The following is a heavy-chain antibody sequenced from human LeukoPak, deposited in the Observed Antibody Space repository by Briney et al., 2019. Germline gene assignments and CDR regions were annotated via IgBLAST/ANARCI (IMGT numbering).Heavy chain of an antibody. J-gene: IGHJ4*02. CDR1: GFSLSTSGVG. CDR3: AHVDVDLAVAGTNYFDY. D-gene: IGHD6-19*01. Sequence: ESGPTLVKPTQTLTLTCTFSGFSLSTSGVGVGWIRQPPGKALEWLALIYWDDDKRYSPSLKSRLTITKDTSKNQVVLTMTNMDPVDTATYYCAHVDVDLAVAGTNYFDYWGQGTLVTVSS. V-gene: IGHV2-5*02. CDR2: IYWDDDK.